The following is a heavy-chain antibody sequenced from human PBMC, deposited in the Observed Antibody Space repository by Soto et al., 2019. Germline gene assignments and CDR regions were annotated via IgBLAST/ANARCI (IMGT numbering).Heavy chain of an antibody. D-gene: IGHD5-18*01. CDR1: GFTFSSYS. Sequence: GGSLRLSCAASGFTFSSYSMNWVRQAPGKGLEWVSSISSSSSYIYYADSVKGRFTISRDNAKNSLYLQMNSLRAEDTAVYYCARDLAGAYSYADGGYFDYWGQGTLVTVSS. CDR2: ISSSSSYI. V-gene: IGHV3-21*01. J-gene: IGHJ4*02. CDR3: ARDLAGAYSYADGGYFDY.